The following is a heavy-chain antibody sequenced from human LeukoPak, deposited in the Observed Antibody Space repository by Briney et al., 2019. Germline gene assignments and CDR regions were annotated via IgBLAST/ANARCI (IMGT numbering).Heavy chain of an antibody. D-gene: IGHD1-26*01. CDR3: ARDSNSGSYSGYNWFDP. CDR1: GGTFSSYA. V-gene: IGHV1-18*01. J-gene: IGHJ5*02. Sequence: ASVKVSCKASGGTFSSYAISWVRQAPGQGLEWMGWISAYNGNTNYAQKLQGRVTMTTDTSTSTAYMELRSLRSDDTAVYYCARDSNSGSYSGYNWFDPWGQGTLVTVSS. CDR2: ISAYNGNT.